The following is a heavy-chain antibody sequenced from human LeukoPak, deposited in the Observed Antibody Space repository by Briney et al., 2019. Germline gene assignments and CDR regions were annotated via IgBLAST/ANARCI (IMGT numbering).Heavy chain of an antibody. CDR2: INLNGGSA. V-gene: IGHV3-20*04. Sequence: PGGSLRLSCAASGFTFDDYGMSWVRQAPGKGLEWVSGINLNGGSAGYAASVKGRFTISRDNAKNSMYLQMNSLRAEDTALYYCARARGIAAAGFDYWGQGTLVTVSS. CDR3: ARARGIAAAGFDY. CDR1: GFTFDDYG. J-gene: IGHJ4*02. D-gene: IGHD6-13*01.